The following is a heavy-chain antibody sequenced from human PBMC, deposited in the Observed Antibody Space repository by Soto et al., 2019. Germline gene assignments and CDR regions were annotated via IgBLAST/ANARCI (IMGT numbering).Heavy chain of an antibody. Sequence: SETLSLTCSVSGASIAGGSYYWSWLRQPPGKGLEWIGYIPSRGRPFYHPSLASRSTISSDTSKNQLSLQLTSVTAADTAVYYCARDQYSGYDFALWGQGTLVTVSS. V-gene: IGHV4-30-4*01. CDR2: IPSRGRP. D-gene: IGHD5-12*01. CDR3: ARDQYSGYDFAL. J-gene: IGHJ5*02. CDR1: GASIAGGSYY.